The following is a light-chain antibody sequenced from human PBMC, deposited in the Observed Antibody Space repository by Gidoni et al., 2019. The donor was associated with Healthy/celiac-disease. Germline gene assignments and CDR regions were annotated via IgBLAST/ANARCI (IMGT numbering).Light chain of an antibody. CDR3: QQRSNWSPAYT. Sequence: EIVMTQSPATLSLSPGERATLYCRASQSVSSYLAWYQQKPGQYPRLLIYDASTRATCIPARFSGSGSGPDFTLTISSLAPDDFAVYYCQQRSNWSPAYTFGQGTKLEI. CDR2: DAS. CDR1: QSVSSY. J-gene: IGKJ2*01. V-gene: IGKV3-11*01.